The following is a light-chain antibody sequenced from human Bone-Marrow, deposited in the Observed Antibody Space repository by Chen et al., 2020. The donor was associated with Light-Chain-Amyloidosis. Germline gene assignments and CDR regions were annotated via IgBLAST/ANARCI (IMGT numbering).Light chain of an antibody. V-gene: IGLV2-14*01. Sequence: QSAMTQPPSVSGSPGQSITLSGTGTSSDVGGDNHVSWYQQHPDKAPKLMIYEVTNRPSWVPDRFSGSKSDNTASLTISGLQTEDEADYFCSSYTITNTLVFGSGTRVTVL. J-gene: IGLJ1*01. CDR1: SSDVGGDNH. CDR2: EVT. CDR3: SSYTITNTLV.